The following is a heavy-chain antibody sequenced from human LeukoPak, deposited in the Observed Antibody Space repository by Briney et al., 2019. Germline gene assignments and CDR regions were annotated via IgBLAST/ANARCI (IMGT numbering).Heavy chain of an antibody. CDR1: GGSISSRSYP. CDR2: IDYSGTT. Sequence: SETLSLTCSVSGGSISSRSYPWGWIRQPPGKGLEWIGNIDYSGTTYYTPSLKSRVTISVDTSKNQFSLRLSSVTAADTAVYYCARDDLRSDWFDPWGQGTLVIVSS. J-gene: IGHJ5*02. V-gene: IGHV4-39*07. CDR3: ARDDLRSDWFDP.